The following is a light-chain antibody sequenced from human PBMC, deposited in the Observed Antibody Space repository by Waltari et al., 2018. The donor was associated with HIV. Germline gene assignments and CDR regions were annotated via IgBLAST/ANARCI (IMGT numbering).Light chain of an antibody. J-gene: IGKJ4*01. V-gene: IGKV3-11*01. CDR3: QHRSSWPPLT. CDR2: DAS. CDR1: QSVISY. Sequence: EIVLTQSPATLSLSPGARATLSCRASQSVISYLAWYQQKPGQAPRLLIYDASNRATGIPARFSGSGSGTDFTLTISSLEPEDFAFYYCQHRSSWPPLTFGGGTKVEIK.